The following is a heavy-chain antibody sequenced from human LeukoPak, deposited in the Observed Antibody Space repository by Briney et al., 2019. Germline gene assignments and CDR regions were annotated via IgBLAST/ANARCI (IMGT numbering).Heavy chain of an antibody. CDR1: GGSISSYC. V-gene: IGHV4-59*01. J-gene: IGHJ5*02. CDR3: ARVARNWNDVGGWFDP. Sequence: PSETLSLTCTVSGGSISSYCWSWIRQPPGKGLEWIGYIYYSGSTNYNPSLKSRVTISVDTSKNQFSLKLSSVTAADTAVYYCARVARNWNDVGGWFDPWGQGTLVTVSS. D-gene: IGHD1-1*01. CDR2: IYYSGST.